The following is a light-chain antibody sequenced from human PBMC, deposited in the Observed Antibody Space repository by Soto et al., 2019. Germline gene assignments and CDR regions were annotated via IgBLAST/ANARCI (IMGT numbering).Light chain of an antibody. J-gene: IGKJ1*01. CDR2: WAT. V-gene: IGKV4-1*01. Sequence: DIVTTQSPDSLTVSLGERATIKCRTGQSVLYSPNNKHYLAWYQQRLGQPPKPLITWATVREPGVPERFTGSVSGSDFTLTITNLRAEDVATYFCHQYYGIPWTFGQGTRV. CDR3: HQYYGIPWT. CDR1: QSVLYSPNNKHY.